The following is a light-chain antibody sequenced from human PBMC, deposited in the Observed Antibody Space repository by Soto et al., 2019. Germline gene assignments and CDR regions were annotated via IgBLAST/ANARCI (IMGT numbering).Light chain of an antibody. V-gene: IGKV1-5*03. Sequence: DIQMTQSPSTLSASVGDRVSITCRASQSISSWLAWYQQKPGKAPKVLIYKASSLESGVPSRFSGSGSGTDFTLTISSLQPEDFATYSCQQSYNSPQTFGRGTKVDIK. CDR1: QSISSW. J-gene: IGKJ1*01. CDR2: KAS. CDR3: QQSYNSPQT.